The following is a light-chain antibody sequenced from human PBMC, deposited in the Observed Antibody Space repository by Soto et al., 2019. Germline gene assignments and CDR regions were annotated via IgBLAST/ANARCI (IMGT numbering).Light chain of an antibody. J-gene: IGLJ2*01. CDR2: LNSDGSH. CDR1: SGHSSYA. CDR3: QTWGTGISCVV. V-gene: IGLV4-69*01. Sequence: QSVLTQSPSASASLGASVKLTCTLSSGHSSYAIAWHQQQPEKGPRYLMKLNSDGSHSKGDGIPDRFSGSSSGAERYLTISSLQSEDEADYYCQTWGTGISCVVFGGGTKLTVL.